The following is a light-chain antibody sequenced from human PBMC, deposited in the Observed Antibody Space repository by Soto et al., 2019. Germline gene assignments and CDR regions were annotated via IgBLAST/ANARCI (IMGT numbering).Light chain of an antibody. Sequence: QSALTQPASVSGSLGQSITISCTGTTRDIAGYNYISWYQQLPGKAPKLMIYQVTIRPSGISNRFSGSKSGNTASLTISGLQAEDEADYYCTSFSSSTSFYVFGTGTKVTVL. CDR3: TSFSSSTSFYV. CDR1: TRDIAGYNY. V-gene: IGLV2-14*01. CDR2: QVT. J-gene: IGLJ1*01.